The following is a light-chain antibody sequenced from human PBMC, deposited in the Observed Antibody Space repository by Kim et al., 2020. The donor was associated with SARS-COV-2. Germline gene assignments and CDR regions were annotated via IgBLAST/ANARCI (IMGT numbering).Light chain of an antibody. CDR3: QQYYTDPRT. V-gene: IGKV1-8*01. Sequence: ASIGDTVTITCRASQDISNYLAWYQQKPGKVPKLLMYAASTLQRGVPSRFSGSGSGTDFTLTISCLRPEDFASYFCQQYYTDPRTFGQGTQVEIK. J-gene: IGKJ1*01. CDR2: AAS. CDR1: QDISNY.